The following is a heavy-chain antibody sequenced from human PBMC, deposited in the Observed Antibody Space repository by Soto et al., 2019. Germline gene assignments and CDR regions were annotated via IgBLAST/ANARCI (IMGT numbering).Heavy chain of an antibody. CDR1: GGSVSSGSYY. D-gene: IGHD2-15*01. V-gene: IGHV4-61*01. CDR3: ARECGRWSSYYYGMDV. Sequence: SETLSLTCTVSGGSVSSGSYYWSWIRQPPGKGLEWIGYIYYSGSTNYNPSLKSRVTISVDTSKNQFSLKLSSVTAADTAVYYCARECGRWSSYYYGMDVRGQGTTVTVSS. CDR2: IYYSGST. J-gene: IGHJ6*02.